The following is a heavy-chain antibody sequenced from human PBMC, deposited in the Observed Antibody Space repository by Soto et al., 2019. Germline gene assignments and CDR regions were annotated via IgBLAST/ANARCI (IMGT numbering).Heavy chain of an antibody. CDR1: GFTFARYS. J-gene: IGHJ4*02. CDR3: ARESEDLTSNFDY. Sequence: GGSLRLSCAASGFTFARYSMNWVRQAPGKGLEWVSSISSTTNYIYYGDSMKGRFTISRDNAKNSLYLEMNSLRAEDTAVYYCARESEDLTSNFDYWGQGTLVTVSS. V-gene: IGHV3-21*06. CDR2: ISSTTNYI.